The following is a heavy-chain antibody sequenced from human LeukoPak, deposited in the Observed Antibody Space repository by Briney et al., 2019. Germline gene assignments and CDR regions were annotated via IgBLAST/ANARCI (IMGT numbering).Heavy chain of an antibody. J-gene: IGHJ3*02. D-gene: IGHD2-2*02. CDR1: GGSISSGDYY. Sequence: TETLSLTCTVSGGSISSGDYYWSWIRQPPGKGLEWIGYIYYSGSTNYNPSLKSRVTISVDTSKNQFSLKLSSVTAADTAVYYCAREADCSSTSCYISGAFDIWGQGTMVTVSS. CDR2: IYYSGST. CDR3: AREADCSSTSCYISGAFDI. V-gene: IGHV4-61*08.